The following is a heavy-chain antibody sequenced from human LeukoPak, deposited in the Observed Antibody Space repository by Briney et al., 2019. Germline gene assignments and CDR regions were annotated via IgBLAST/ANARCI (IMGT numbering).Heavy chain of an antibody. CDR1: GFTFRNCA. V-gene: IGHV3-23*01. D-gene: IGHD3-10*01. CDR2: ISGTGYNT. Sequence: QTGGSLRLSCAASGFTFRNCAMSGVRQAPGKGLECVSGISGTGYNTYYADSVKGRFTISRDNSKNTLYLQMNSLGAEDTAVYYCAKHVSGSLFYFDYWGQRTLVTVSS. CDR3: AKHVSGSLFYFDY. J-gene: IGHJ4*02.